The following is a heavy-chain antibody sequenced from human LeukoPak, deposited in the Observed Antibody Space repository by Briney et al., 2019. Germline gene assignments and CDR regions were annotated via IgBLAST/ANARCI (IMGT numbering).Heavy chain of an antibody. CDR3: AKEGASSGWSYNWFDP. J-gene: IGHJ5*02. V-gene: IGHV3-23*01. CDR1: GFTFSSYA. Sequence: GGSLRLSCAATGFTFSSYAMSWVRQAPGKGREWVSAISGSGGSTYYADSVKGRFTISRDNSKNTLYLQMNSLRAEDTAVYYCAKEGASSGWSYNWFDPWGQGTLVTVSS. CDR2: ISGSGGST. D-gene: IGHD6-19*01.